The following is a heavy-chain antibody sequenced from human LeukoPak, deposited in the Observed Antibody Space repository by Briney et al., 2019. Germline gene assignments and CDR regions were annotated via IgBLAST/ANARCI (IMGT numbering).Heavy chain of an antibody. J-gene: IGHJ4*02. CDR3: ARMKVIKGASLDY. D-gene: IGHD2/OR15-2a*01. CDR1: GFSFSKYA. Sequence: GGPLRLSCAASGFSFSKYAMHWVRQAPGKGLEWVEVISFDETKKYYANSVKGRFTISRDNSNNTLFLQMNSLKTEDTAVYFCARMKVIKGASLDYWGQGSLVTVSS. V-gene: IGHV3-30-3*01. CDR2: ISFDETKK.